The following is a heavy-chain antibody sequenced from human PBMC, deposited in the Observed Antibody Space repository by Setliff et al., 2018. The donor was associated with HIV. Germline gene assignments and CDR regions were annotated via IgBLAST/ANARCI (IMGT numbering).Heavy chain of an antibody. J-gene: IGHJ4*02. CDR2: ISSSSSYI. CDR3: ARDPLYYDFWSGYYN. CDR1: GFTFSSYS. D-gene: IGHD3-3*01. Sequence: GGSLRLSCTASGFTFSSYSMNWVRQAPGKGLEWVSSISSSSSYIYYADSVKGRFTISRDNAKNSLYLQMNSLRAEDTAVYYCARDPLYYDFWSGYYNWSQGTLVTVSS. V-gene: IGHV3-21*01.